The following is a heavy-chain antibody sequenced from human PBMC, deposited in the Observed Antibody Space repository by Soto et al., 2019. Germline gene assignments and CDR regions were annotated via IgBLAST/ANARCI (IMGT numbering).Heavy chain of an antibody. CDR2: ISSSSRDI. CDR1: GFILSTYT. V-gene: IGHV3-21*01. Sequence: GGSLRLSCAASGFILSTYTINWVRQAPGKGLEWVASISSSSRDIFYADSVKARFTISRDNANSSVDLQMNSLRVGDTAIYYCARGSWGGDGIDVWGQGTTVTVSS. D-gene: IGHD3-16*01. J-gene: IGHJ6*02. CDR3: ARGSWGGDGIDV.